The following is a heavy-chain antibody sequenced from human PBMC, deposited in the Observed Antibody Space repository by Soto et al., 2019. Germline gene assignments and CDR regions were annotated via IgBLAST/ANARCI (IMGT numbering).Heavy chain of an antibody. D-gene: IGHD6-13*01. CDR2: IYYSGST. Sequence: QVQLQEPGPGLVKPSETLSLTCTVSGGSVSSGNYYWSWIRQPPGKGLEWIAYIYYSGSTNYNPSLESRVTISVDTSKNQFSLKLSSVTAADTAVYYCARDASATYYYYYGMDVWGQGTTVTVSS. J-gene: IGHJ6*02. V-gene: IGHV4-61*01. CDR3: ARDASATYYYYYGMDV. CDR1: GGSVSSGNYY.